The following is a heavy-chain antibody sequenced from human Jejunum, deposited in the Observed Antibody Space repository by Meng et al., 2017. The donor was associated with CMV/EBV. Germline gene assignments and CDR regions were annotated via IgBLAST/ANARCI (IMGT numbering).Heavy chain of an antibody. Sequence: AINWVRQDPGQGLEWMGWISGGGANTEYAEKFQGRVTMTTDTTTRTAYMELRNLRSDDTAVYYCASGTREPGYCSGTYCYSRLDYWGQGTLVTVSS. CDR1: A. CDR3: ASGTREPGYCSGTYCYSRLDY. J-gene: IGHJ4*02. D-gene: IGHD2-2*02. V-gene: IGHV1-18*01. CDR2: ISGGGANT.